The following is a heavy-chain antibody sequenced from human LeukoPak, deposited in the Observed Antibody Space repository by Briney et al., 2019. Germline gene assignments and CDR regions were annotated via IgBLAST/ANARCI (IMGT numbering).Heavy chain of an antibody. CDR1: GGSISSYY. J-gene: IGHJ6*04. V-gene: IGHV4-59*01. Sequence: PLETLSLTCTVSGGSISSYYWSWIRQPPGKGLEWIGYIYYSGSTNYNPSLKSRVTISVDTSKNQFSLKLSSVTAADTAVYYCARVGGYCSSTSCYYYGMDVWGKGTTVTVSS. CDR2: IYYSGST. D-gene: IGHD2-2*01. CDR3: ARVGGYCSSTSCYYYGMDV.